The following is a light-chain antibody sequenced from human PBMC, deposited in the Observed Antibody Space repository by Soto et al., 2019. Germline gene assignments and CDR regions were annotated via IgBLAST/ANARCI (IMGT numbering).Light chain of an antibody. V-gene: IGKV1-39*01. Sequence: DIQVTQSPSSLAASVGDRVTITCRTSQTIGIYVNWYQQKPGEAPRLLINAASSLPSGVPSRFSGTGSGTEFALTITSLLPEDFANYYCQQTYIKPLTFGGGTKV. CDR1: QTIGIY. J-gene: IGKJ4*01. CDR2: AAS. CDR3: QQTYIKPLT.